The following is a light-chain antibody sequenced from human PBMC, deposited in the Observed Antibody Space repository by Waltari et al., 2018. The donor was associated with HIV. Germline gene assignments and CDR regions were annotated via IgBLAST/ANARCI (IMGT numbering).Light chain of an antibody. CDR1: SSNIANNY. CDR3: GTWDSSLSSMV. Sequence: QSVLTQPPSVSAAPGQKVTISCSGSSSNIANNYVFWYQQLPGTAPNSLIYETNRRPSGIPDRCSGSKSGTSATLGISGLQTGDEADYSCGTWDSSLSSMVFGGGTKLTVL. J-gene: IGLJ2*01. V-gene: IGLV1-51*02. CDR2: ETN.